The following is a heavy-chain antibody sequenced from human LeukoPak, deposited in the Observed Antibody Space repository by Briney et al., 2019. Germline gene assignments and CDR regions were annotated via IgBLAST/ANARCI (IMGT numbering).Heavy chain of an antibody. V-gene: IGHV3-23*01. D-gene: IGHD3-3*01. J-gene: IGHJ4*02. CDR1: GFTFSSYA. CDR3: ANSPWGVEWLSFDY. CDR2: ISGSGGST. Sequence: GGFLRLSCAASGFTFSSYAMSWVRQAPGKGLEWVSAISGSGGSTYYADSVKGRFTISRDNSKNTLYLQMNSLRAEDTAVYYCANSPWGVEWLSFDYWGQGTLVTVSS.